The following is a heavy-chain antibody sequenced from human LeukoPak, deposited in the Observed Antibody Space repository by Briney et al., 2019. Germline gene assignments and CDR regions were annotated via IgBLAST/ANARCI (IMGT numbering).Heavy chain of an antibody. V-gene: IGHV3-30-3*01. CDR3: AKGIGDVVVVAATEDAFDI. Sequence: GRSLRLSCAASGFTFSSYAMHWVRQAPGKGLEWVAVISYDGSNKYYADSVKGRFTISRDNSKNTLYLQMNSLRAEDTAVYYCAKGIGDVVVVAATEDAFDIWGQGTMVTVSS. D-gene: IGHD2-15*01. CDR2: ISYDGSNK. CDR1: GFTFSSYA. J-gene: IGHJ3*02.